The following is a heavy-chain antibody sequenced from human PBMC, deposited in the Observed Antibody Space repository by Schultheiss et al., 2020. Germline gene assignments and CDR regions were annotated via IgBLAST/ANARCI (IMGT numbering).Heavy chain of an antibody. Sequence: SETLSLTCTVSNGSISSYYWSWIRQPAGKGLEWIGRIFTSGSTDYNPSLKSRVTMSVDSSKTQFSLKLSSVTAADTAVYYCARAWDKSGYLYYQNGMDVWGQGTTVTVSS. V-gene: IGHV4-4*07. CDR3: ARAWDKSGYLYYQNGMDV. CDR2: IFTSGST. CDR1: NGSISSYY. J-gene: IGHJ6*02. D-gene: IGHD3-3*01.